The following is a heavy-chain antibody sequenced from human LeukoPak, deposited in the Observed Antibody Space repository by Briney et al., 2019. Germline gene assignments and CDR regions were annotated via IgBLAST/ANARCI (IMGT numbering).Heavy chain of an antibody. CDR2: IIDSGGST. V-gene: IGHV3-23*01. Sequence: PSETLSLTCTVSGGSISSSSYYWGWIRQPPGKGLEWVSTIIDSGGSTYYADSVKGRFTISRDISKNTLYLQMNSLRGEDTAVYYCAKAAPPPSIVLDYWGQGTLVTVSS. D-gene: IGHD6-13*01. CDR1: GGSISSSSYY. CDR3: AKAAPPPSIVLDY. J-gene: IGHJ4*02.